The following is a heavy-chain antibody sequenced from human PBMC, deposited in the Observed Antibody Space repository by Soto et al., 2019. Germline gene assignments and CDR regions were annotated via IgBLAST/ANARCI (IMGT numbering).Heavy chain of an antibody. J-gene: IGHJ6*02. CDR1: GFTFSSYA. V-gene: IGHV3-23*01. Sequence: GGSLRLSCAASGFTFSSYAMSWVRQAPGKGLEWVSAISGSGGSTYYADSVKGRFTISRDNSKNTLYLQMNSLRAEDTAVYYWAKYDFWSGYYTNYYYGMDVWGQGTTVTVSS. CDR2: ISGSGGST. D-gene: IGHD3-3*01. CDR3: AKYDFWSGYYTNYYYGMDV.